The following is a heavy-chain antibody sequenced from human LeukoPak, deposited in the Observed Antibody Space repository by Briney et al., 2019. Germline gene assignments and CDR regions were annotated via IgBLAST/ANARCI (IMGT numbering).Heavy chain of an antibody. CDR3: ASQGGLDTAH. Sequence: GGSLRLSCAASGFTFSSYETNWVRQAPGKGLEWVSYISSSGSTIYYADSVKGRFTISRDNAKNSLYLQMNSLRAEDTAVYYCASQGGLDTAHWGQGTLVTVSS. CDR1: GFTFSSYE. CDR2: ISSSGSTI. D-gene: IGHD5-18*01. J-gene: IGHJ4*02. V-gene: IGHV3-48*03.